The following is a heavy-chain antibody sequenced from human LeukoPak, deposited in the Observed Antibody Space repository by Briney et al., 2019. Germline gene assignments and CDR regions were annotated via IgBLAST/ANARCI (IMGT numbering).Heavy chain of an antibody. Sequence: GGSLRLSCAASGFTLSSYAMSWVRQAPGKGLEWVSDMGDSGATTYYADSVKGRFTISRDNSKKTLYLQMSSLRAEDTAVYFCASFHYFGSESYYLSYWGQGTLVTVSS. J-gene: IGHJ4*01. CDR3: ASFHYFGSESYYLSY. D-gene: IGHD3-10*01. CDR2: MGDSGATT. CDR1: GFTLSSYA. V-gene: IGHV3-23*01.